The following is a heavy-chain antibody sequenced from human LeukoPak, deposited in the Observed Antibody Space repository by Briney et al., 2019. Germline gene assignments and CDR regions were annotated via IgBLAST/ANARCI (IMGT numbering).Heavy chain of an antibody. CDR1: GGSISRGSYY. D-gene: IGHD3-10*01. Sequence: PSETLSLTCTVSGGSISRGSYYWSWIRQPAGKGLEWFVRIVTSGSTKYNPSLKSRVTISVATSKNQFSLKLSSVTAADTAVYYCAREGKITMVRGVIRYYYMDAWGKGTTVTISS. CDR3: AREGKITMVRGVIRYYYMDA. CDR2: IVTSGST. V-gene: IGHV4-61*02. J-gene: IGHJ6*03.